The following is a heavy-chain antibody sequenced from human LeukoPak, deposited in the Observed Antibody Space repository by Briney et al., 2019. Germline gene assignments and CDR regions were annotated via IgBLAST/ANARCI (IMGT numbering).Heavy chain of an antibody. CDR1: GFTFSSYG. CDR3: ARGWQHLGPARAEYFQH. V-gene: IGHV3-33*01. J-gene: IGHJ1*01. Sequence: GGSLRLYCAASGFTFSSYGMHWVRQAPGKGLEWVAVIWYDGSNKYYADSVKGRFTISRDNSKNTLYLQMDSLRAEDTAVYYCARGWQHLGPARAEYFQHWGQGTLVTVSS. D-gene: IGHD6-13*01. CDR2: IWYDGSNK.